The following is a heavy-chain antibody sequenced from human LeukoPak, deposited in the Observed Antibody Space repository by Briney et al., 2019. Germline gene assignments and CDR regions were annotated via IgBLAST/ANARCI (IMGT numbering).Heavy chain of an antibody. CDR2: IKQDGSEK. CDR3: ASRAGYSSSWSAFDY. J-gene: IGHJ4*02. D-gene: IGHD6-13*01. V-gene: IGHV3-7*05. CDR1: GFTFSSHW. Sequence: GGSLRLSCAASGFTFSSHWMSWVRQAPGKGLEWAANIKQDGSEKYYVDSVKGRFTISRDNAKNSLYLQMNSLRAEDTAVYYCASRAGYSSSWSAFDYWGQGTLVTVSS.